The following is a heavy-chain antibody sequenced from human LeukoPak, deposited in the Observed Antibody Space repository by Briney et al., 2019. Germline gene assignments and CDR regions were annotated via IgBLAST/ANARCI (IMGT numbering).Heavy chain of an antibody. CDR1: GYTLTELS. CDR2: FDPEDGET. V-gene: IGHV1-24*01. CDR3: AAAVLLRLGDLSLNENYFDY. J-gene: IGHJ4*02. Sequence: ASVTVSCKVSGYTLTELSMHWVRQAPGKGLEWMGGFDPEDGETIYAQKFQGRVTQTEDTSTDTAYMELSSLRSEDMAVYYCAAAVLLRLGDLSLNENYFDYWGQGTLLTVSS. D-gene: IGHD3-16*02.